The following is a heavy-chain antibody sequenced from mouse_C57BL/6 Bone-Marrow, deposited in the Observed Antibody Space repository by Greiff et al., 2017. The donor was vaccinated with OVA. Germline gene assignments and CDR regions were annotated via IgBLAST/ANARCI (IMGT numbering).Heavy chain of an antibody. D-gene: IGHD1-1*01. Sequence: VQLQQSGAELVRPGASVTLSCKASGYTFTDYEMHWVKQTPVHGLEWIGAIDPETGGTAYNQKFKGKAILTADKSSSTAYMELRSLTSEDSAVYYCTRSPYYYGSSYWYFDVWGTGTTVTVSS. CDR3: TRSPYYYGSSYWYFDV. CDR2: IDPETGGT. J-gene: IGHJ1*03. V-gene: IGHV1-15*01. CDR1: GYTFTDYE.